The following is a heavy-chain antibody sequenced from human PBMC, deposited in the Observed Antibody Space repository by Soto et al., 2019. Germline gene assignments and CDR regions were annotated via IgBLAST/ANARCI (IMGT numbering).Heavy chain of an antibody. Sequence: QVQLVESGGGLVKPGGSLRLSCAASGFTFSDYYMSWIRQAPGKGLEWVSYISSSGSTIYYADSVKGRFTISRDNAKNPLYLQVNGLRAEDTAVYYCVREGVAAAGLYYYYYMDVWGKGTTVTVSS. CDR1: GFTFSDYY. J-gene: IGHJ6*03. D-gene: IGHD6-13*01. V-gene: IGHV3-11*01. CDR2: ISSSGSTI. CDR3: VREGVAAAGLYYYYYMDV.